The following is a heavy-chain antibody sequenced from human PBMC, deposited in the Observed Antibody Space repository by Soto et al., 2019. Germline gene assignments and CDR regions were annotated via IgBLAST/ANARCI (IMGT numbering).Heavy chain of an antibody. J-gene: IGHJ6*02. Sequence: PSETLSLTCTVSGGSISSSSYYWGWIRQPPGKGLEWIGSIYYSGSTYYNTSLKSRVTISVDTSKNQFSLKLSSVTAADTAVYYCARHRSSSWPYYYYGMDVWGQGTTVTVSS. V-gene: IGHV4-39*01. CDR3: ARHRSSSWPYYYYGMDV. D-gene: IGHD6-13*01. CDR1: GGSISSSSYY. CDR2: IYYSGST.